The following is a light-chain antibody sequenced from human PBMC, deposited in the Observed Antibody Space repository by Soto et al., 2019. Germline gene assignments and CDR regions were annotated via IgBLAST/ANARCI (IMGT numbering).Light chain of an antibody. CDR1: QSVDSN. Sequence: EIVMTQSPATLSVSPGERATLSCRASQSVDSNLAWYQQKPGQAPRLLIYDASTRATGIPARISGSGSGTEFTLTISSLQSEDFAVYYCQQYNNWRTFGQGTKVDNK. CDR3: QQYNNWRT. J-gene: IGKJ1*01. V-gene: IGKV3-15*01. CDR2: DAS.